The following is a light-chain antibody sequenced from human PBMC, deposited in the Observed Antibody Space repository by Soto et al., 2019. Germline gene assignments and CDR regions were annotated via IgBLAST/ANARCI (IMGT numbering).Light chain of an antibody. V-gene: IGKV3-20*01. Sequence: EIVLTQFPGTLSLSPGERATLSCRASQSLSNTYLAWYQQKPGQPPRLLIYGASSRATGIPDGFSGSGSGTDFTLTIGRLEPEDFAVYYCQQYGTSPPVTFGGGTKVDIK. CDR1: QSLSNTY. CDR3: QQYGTSPPVT. J-gene: IGKJ4*01. CDR2: GAS.